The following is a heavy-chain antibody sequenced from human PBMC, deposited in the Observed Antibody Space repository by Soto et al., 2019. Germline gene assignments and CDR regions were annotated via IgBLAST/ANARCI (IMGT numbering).Heavy chain of an antibody. D-gene: IGHD3-22*01. Sequence: SVKVSCKTSGFTFTSSAIQWVRQARGQRLEWIGWIVVGSDNTNYTQKFQERVTITRDNSKNTLYLQMNSLRAEDTAVYYCAKNYDSAGYWPDYWGQGTLVTVSS. CDR1: GFTFTSSA. CDR3: AKNYDSAGYWPDY. CDR2: IVVGSDNT. J-gene: IGHJ4*02. V-gene: IGHV1-58*02.